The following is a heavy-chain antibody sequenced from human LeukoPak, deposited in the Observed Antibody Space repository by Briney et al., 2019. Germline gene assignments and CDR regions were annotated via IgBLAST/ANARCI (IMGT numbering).Heavy chain of an antibody. J-gene: IGHJ6*02. Sequence: ASVNVSCKASGYTFTGYYMHWVRQAPGQGLEWMGWINPNSGGTNYAQKFQGRVTMTRDTSISTAYMELSRLRSDDTAVYYCASKAVYAIPDFYYYYGMDVWGQGTTVTVSS. CDR2: INPNSGGT. CDR1: GYTFTGYY. CDR3: ASKAVYAIPDFYYYYGMDV. D-gene: IGHD2-8*01. V-gene: IGHV1-2*02.